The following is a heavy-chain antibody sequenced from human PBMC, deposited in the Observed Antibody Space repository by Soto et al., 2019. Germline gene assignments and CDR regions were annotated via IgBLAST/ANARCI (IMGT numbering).Heavy chain of an antibody. CDR2: IYHSGST. Sequence: SETLSLTCAVSGGSISSSNWWSWVRQPPGKGLEWIGEIYHSGSTNYNPSLKSRVTVSVDKSKNQFSLKLSSVTAADTAVYYCASSHDILTGYGANWFDPWGQGTLVTVS. CDR3: ASSHDILTGYGANWFDP. V-gene: IGHV4-4*02. J-gene: IGHJ5*02. CDR1: GGSISSSNW. D-gene: IGHD3-9*01.